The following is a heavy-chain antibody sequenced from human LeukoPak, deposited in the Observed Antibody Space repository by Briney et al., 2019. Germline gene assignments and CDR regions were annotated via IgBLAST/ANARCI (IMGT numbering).Heavy chain of an antibody. D-gene: IGHD3-3*01. CDR1: GGSISSGGYY. J-gene: IGHJ5*02. CDR2: IYYSGST. Sequence: PSQTLSLTCTVSGGSISSGGYYWSWIRQPPGKGLEWIGYIYYSGSTNYNPSLKSRVTISIDTSKNQFSLKLSSVTAADTAVYYCARVSTPLRFSNWFDPWGQGTLVTVSS. CDR3: ARVSTPLRFSNWFDP. V-gene: IGHV4-61*08.